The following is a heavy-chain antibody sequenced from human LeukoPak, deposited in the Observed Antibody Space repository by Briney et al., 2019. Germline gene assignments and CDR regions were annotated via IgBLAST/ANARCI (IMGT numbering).Heavy chain of an antibody. V-gene: IGHV3-74*01. Sequence: PGGSLRLSCAASGFTFSSYWMRWVRHAPGKGLVWVSRINSDGSSSSYADSVKGRFTISRDKAKNTLYLQMNSLRAEDTAVYYCARVSRKEYCSGGSCRGAFDIWGQGTMVTVSS. CDR1: GFTFSSYW. CDR2: INSDGSSS. J-gene: IGHJ3*02. CDR3: ARVSRKEYCSGGSCRGAFDI. D-gene: IGHD2-15*01.